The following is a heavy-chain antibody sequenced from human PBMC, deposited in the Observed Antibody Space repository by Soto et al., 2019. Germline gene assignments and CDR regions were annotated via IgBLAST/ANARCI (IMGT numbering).Heavy chain of an antibody. D-gene: IGHD3-16*01. CDR3: ARWGTTGGLDV. J-gene: IGHJ1*01. V-gene: IGHV3-30*19. CDR1: GFTFRSYV. Sequence: QVQVVESGGGVVQPGTALRVSCVGSGFTFRSYVIHWVRQAPGKGLEWVALTSYDGSDKYYDDSVRGRFTISRDNSRNTVDLQMDSLRLEDTALYYCARWGTTGGLDVWGQGTLVSV. CDR2: TSYDGSDK.